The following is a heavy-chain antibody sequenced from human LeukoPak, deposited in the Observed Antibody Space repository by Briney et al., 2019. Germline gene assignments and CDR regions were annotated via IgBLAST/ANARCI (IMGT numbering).Heavy chain of an antibody. CDR2: FDPEDGET. V-gene: IGHV1-24*01. D-gene: IGHD2-21*02. Sequence: ASVKVSCKVSGNTLTKLSMHWVRQAPGKGLEWMGGFDPEDGETIYAQKFQGRVTMTEDTSTDTAYMDLSSLISEDTAVYYCATDSVGVVTALTYGWYFDLWGRGTLVTVSS. CDR1: GNTLTKLS. J-gene: IGHJ2*01. CDR3: ATDSVGVVTALTYGWYFDL.